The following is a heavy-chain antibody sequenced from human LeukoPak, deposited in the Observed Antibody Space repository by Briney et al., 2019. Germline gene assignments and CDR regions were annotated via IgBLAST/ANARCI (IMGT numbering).Heavy chain of an antibody. CDR2: IWYDGSNK. CDR1: GFTFSSYG. Sequence: GGSLRLSCAASGFTFSSYGMHWVRQAPGKGLEWVAVIWYDGSNKYYADSVKGRFTISRGNSKNTLYLQMNSLRAEDTAVYYCARDSRGMDVWGKGTTVTVSS. J-gene: IGHJ6*04. CDR3: ARDSRGMDV. V-gene: IGHV3-33*01.